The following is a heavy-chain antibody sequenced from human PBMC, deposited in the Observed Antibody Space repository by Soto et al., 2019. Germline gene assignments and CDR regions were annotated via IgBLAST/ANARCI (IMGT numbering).Heavy chain of an antibody. Sequence: QLQLQESGPGLVKPSETLSLTCTVSGGSISSSSYYWGWIRQPPGKGLEWIGSIYYSGSTYYNPSLKSRVTISVDTSKNQFSLKLSSVTAADTAVYYCARPRRRFGEFDYWGQGTLVTVSS. CDR2: IYYSGST. CDR3: ARPRRRFGEFDY. J-gene: IGHJ4*02. V-gene: IGHV4-39*01. D-gene: IGHD3-10*01. CDR1: GGSISSSSYY.